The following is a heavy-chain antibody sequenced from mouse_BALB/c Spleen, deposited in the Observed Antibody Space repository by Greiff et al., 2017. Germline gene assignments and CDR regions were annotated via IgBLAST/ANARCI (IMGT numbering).Heavy chain of an antibody. V-gene: IGHV1-7*01. CDR2: INPSTGYT. Sequence: VQLQESGAELAKPGASVKMSCKASGYTFTSYWMHWVKQRPGQGLEWIGYINPSTGYTEYNQKFKDKATLTADKSSSTAYMQLSSLTSEDSAVYYCARLRRYFDYWGQGTTLTVSS. CDR3: ARLRRYFDY. D-gene: IGHD2-12*01. J-gene: IGHJ2*01. CDR1: GYTFTSYW.